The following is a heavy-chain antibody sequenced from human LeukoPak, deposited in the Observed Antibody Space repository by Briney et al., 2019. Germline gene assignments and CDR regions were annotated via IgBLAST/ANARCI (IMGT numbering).Heavy chain of an antibody. J-gene: IGHJ4*02. CDR1: GFTVSSNS. Sequence: GGSLRLSCTVSGFTVSSNSMSWVRQAPGKGLEWVSFIYRDNTHYSDSVKGRFTISRDNSKNTLYLQMNSLRAEDTAVYYCARRAGAYSHPYDYWGQGTLVTVSS. CDR2: IYRDNT. D-gene: IGHD4/OR15-4a*01. CDR3: ARRAGAYSHPYDY. V-gene: IGHV3-53*01.